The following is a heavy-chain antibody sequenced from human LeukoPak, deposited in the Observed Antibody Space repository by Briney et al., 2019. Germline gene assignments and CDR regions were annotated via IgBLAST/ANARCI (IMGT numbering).Heavy chain of an antibody. D-gene: IGHD6-13*01. CDR1: GGSISSYY. J-gene: IGHJ5*02. Sequence: KTSETLSLTCTVPGGSISSYYWSWIRQPPGKGLEWIGYIYTSGSTNYNPSLKSRVTISVDTSKNQFSLKLSSVTAADTAVYYCARHVYDLAAAGYSWFDPWGQGTLVTVSS. CDR2: IYTSGST. V-gene: IGHV4-4*09. CDR3: ARHVYDLAAAGYSWFDP.